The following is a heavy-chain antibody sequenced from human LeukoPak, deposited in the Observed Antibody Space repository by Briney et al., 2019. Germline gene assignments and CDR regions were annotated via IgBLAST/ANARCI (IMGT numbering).Heavy chain of an antibody. D-gene: IGHD2-21*02. CDR3: ATYNCGGDCYSGYFDS. CDR1: GGSISNNNYY. J-gene: IGHJ4*02. Sequence: SETLSLTCTVSGGSISNNNYYWAWIRQHPGKGLECIGSIYYSGSPYYNPSLKSRVTISVDTSKNQFSLRLSSVTAADTAVYYCATYNCGGDCYSGYFDSWGQGTLVTVSS. CDR2: IYYSGSP. V-gene: IGHV4-39*01.